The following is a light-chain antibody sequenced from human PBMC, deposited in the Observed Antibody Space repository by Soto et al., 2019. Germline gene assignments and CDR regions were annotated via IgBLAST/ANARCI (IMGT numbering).Light chain of an antibody. J-gene: IGKJ3*01. CDR3: QQYNNWPPFT. V-gene: IGKV3-15*01. Sequence: EIVMTQSPATLSVSPGERATLSCRASQSVGTNLAWYQQKPDQPPRLLIYGASTRATGIPARFSGSRSGTEFTLTISSLQSEDFAVYYCQQYNNWPPFTFGPGTKVDIK. CDR1: QSVGTN. CDR2: GAS.